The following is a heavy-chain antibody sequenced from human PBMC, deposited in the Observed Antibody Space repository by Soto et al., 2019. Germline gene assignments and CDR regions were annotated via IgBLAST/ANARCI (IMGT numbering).Heavy chain of an antibody. J-gene: IGHJ6*02. D-gene: IGHD6-13*01. CDR1: GGSISSYY. Sequence: SETLSLTCTVSGGSISSYYWSWIRQPAGKGVEWIGYIYYSGSTNYNPSLKSRVTISVDTSKNQVSLKLSSVTAADTAVYYCARGYSRSWLGTTGYGMDVWGQGTTVTVS. CDR3: ARGYSRSWLGTTGYGMDV. CDR2: IYYSGST. V-gene: IGHV4-59*01.